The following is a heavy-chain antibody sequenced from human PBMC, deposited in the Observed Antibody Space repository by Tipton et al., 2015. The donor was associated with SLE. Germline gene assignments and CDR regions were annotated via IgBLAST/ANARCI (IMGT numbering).Heavy chain of an antibody. D-gene: IGHD6-13*01. CDR2: IWYDGSDK. J-gene: IGHJ4*02. CDR1: GFNFRNYG. CDR3: AKVVAAAWGGFDC. Sequence: SLRLSCAASGFNFRNYGMHWVRQSPGKGLEWVAVIWYDGSDKYYADSVKGRFTISRDNSKNTLYLQMNSLRAEDTAVYYCAKVVAAAWGGFDCWGQGSLVTVSS. V-gene: IGHV3-33*06.